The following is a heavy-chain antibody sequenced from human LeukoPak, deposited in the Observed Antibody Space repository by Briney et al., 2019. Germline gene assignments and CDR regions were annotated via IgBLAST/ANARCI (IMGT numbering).Heavy chain of an antibody. V-gene: IGHV3-21*01. CDR1: GFTFSNFG. Sequence: PGGSLRLSCTASGFTFSNFGINWVRQAPGKGLEWVSCMDRHTNIYYADSVRGRCTISRDNAKNSVYLQMNSLTVEDTALYYCVGDPTTNRFQYFQYWGQGALVTVSS. D-gene: IGHD1-14*01. CDR2: MDRHTNI. J-gene: IGHJ4*02. CDR3: VGDPTTNRFQYFQY.